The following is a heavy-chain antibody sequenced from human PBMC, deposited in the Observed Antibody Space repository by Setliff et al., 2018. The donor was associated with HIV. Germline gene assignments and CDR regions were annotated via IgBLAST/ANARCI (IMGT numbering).Heavy chain of an antibody. CDR1: GYTFTVYY. CDR3: ARLFYDYWSGFYSGDY. J-gene: IGHJ4*02. Sequence: ASVKVSCKASGYTFTVYYLRWLRQAPGQGLEWMGWMNPNSGGTNYAQKFQGRVTMTRDTSINTAFMELNSLRSDDTAVYYCARLFYDYWSGFYSGDYWGQGTLVTVSS. CDR2: MNPNSGGT. V-gene: IGHV1-2*02. D-gene: IGHD3-3*01.